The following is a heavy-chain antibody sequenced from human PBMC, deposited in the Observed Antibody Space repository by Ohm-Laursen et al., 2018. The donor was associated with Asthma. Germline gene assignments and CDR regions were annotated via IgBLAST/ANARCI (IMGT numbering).Heavy chain of an antibody. J-gene: IGHJ4*02. D-gene: IGHD1-1*01. CDR1: GFTFNKSW. CDR3: ARDSGWNALDH. CDR2: IKPDGTEN. Sequence: SLRLSCAASGFTFNKSWMTWVRQVPGKGLEWVANIKPDGTENAYLDSVRGRFTISKDNAKNSLFLQMNSLRGEDTALYYCARDSGWNALDHWGQGTLVSVSS. V-gene: IGHV3-7*05.